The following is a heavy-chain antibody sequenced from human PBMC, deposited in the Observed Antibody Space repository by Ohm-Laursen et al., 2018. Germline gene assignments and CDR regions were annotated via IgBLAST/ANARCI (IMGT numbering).Heavy chain of an antibody. CDR2: IYYSGST. CDR1: GGSIRSYF. V-gene: IGHV4-59*01. D-gene: IGHD2-15*01. J-gene: IGHJ5*02. Sequence: SETLSLTCIVSGGSIRSYFWSWIRQPPGKGLEWIGYIYYSGSTNYNPSLKSRVTISVDTSKNQFSLKLSTVTTADTAVYYCATFGGHNWFDPWGQGTLVTVSS. CDR3: ATFGGHNWFDP.